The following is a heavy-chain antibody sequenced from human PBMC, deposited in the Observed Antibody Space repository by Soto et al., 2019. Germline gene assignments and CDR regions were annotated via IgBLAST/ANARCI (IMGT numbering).Heavy chain of an antibody. CDR1: GGSFSGYY. V-gene: IGHV4-34*01. J-gene: IGHJ4*02. Sequence: QVQLQQWGAGLLKPSETLSLTCAVYGGSFSGYYWSWIRQPPGKGLEWIGEINHSGSTNYNPSLKSRVNISVDTSKNQFSLKLSSVTAADTAVYYCARGVVEGIAAAGTRSDYWGQGTLVTVSS. CDR2: INHSGST. CDR3: ARGVVEGIAAAGTRSDY. D-gene: IGHD6-13*01.